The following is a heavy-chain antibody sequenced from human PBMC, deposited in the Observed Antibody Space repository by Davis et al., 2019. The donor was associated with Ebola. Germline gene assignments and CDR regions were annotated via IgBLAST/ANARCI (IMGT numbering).Heavy chain of an antibody. J-gene: IGHJ6*02. Sequence: PSETLSLTCAASGFTFSSYGMHWVRQAPGKGLEWVAVISYDGSNKYYADSVKGRFTISRDNSKNTLYLQMNSLRSEDTAVYYCAITVTTFLPSFYYYGMDVWGQGTTVTVSS. CDR1: GFTFSSYG. CDR3: AITVTTFLPSFYYYGMDV. CDR2: ISYDGSNK. D-gene: IGHD4-17*01. V-gene: IGHV3-30*03.